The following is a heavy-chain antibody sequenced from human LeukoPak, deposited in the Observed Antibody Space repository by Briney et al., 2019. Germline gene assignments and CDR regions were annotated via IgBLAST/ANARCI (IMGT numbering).Heavy chain of an antibody. CDR1: GGTFSSYA. V-gene: IGHV1-69*05. D-gene: IGHD1-26*01. Sequence: SVKVSXKASGGTFSSYAISWVRQAPGQGLEWMGGIIPIFGTANYAQKFQGRVTITTDESTSTAYMELSSLRSEDTAVYYCARAPPRWEPGYFQHWGQGTLVTVSS. J-gene: IGHJ1*01. CDR3: ARAPPRWEPGYFQH. CDR2: IIPIFGTA.